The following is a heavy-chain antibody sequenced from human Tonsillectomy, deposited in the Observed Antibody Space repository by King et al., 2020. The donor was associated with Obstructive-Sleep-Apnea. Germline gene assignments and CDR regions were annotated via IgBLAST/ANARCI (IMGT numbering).Heavy chain of an antibody. J-gene: IGHJ3*02. CDR1: GASITSGSHY. CDR3: ARDSCGGDCYPFGDAFDI. CDR2: IYYSGST. D-gene: IGHD2-21*02. V-gene: IGHV4-31*01. Sequence: QLQESGPGLVKPSQPLSLTCNVSGASITSGSHYWSWIRQHPGKGLEWVGYIYYSGSTYYNPSLKSLVTISVDTSKNQFSLKLTSGTAADTAVYYCARDSCGGDCYPFGDAFDIWGQGTMVTVSS.